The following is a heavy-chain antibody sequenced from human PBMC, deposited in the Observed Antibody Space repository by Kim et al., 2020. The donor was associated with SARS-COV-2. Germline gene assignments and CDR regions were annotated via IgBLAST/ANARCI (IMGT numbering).Heavy chain of an antibody. V-gene: IGHV3-30-3*01. J-gene: IGHJ4*02. CDR2: ISYDGSNK. D-gene: IGHD3-22*01. CDR3: ARKSGRGVVIKEGGYYFDY. CDR1: GFTFSSYA. Sequence: GGSLRLSCAASGFTFSSYAMHWVRQAPGKGLEWVAVISYDGSNKYYADSVKGRFTISRDNSKNTLYLQMNSLRAEDTAVYYCARKSGRGVVIKEGGYYFDYWGQGTLVTVSS.